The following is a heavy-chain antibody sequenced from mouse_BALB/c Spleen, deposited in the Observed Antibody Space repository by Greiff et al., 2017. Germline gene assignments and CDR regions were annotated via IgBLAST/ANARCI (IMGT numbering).Heavy chain of an antibody. D-gene: IGHD1-3*01. CDR3: TRSSGYYFDY. CDR1: GYTFTSYY. J-gene: IGHJ2*01. V-gene: IGHV1S81*02. CDR2: INPSNGGT. Sequence: QVQLQQPGAELVKPGASVKLSCKASGYTFTSYYMYWVKQRPGQGLEWIGGINPSNGGTNFNEKFKSKATLTEDKSSSTAYMQLSSLTSEDSAVYYCTRSSGYYFDYWGQGTTLTVSS.